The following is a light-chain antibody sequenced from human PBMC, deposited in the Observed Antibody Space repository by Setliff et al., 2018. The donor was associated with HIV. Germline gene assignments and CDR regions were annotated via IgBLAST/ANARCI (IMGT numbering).Light chain of an antibody. CDR3: SSYTGSYKLV. J-gene: IGLJ2*01. CDR2: EVS. V-gene: IGLV2-8*01. Sequence: QSALTQPASASGSPGQSVTISCTGTSSDVGGYNYVSWYQHRPGKAPKLLIYEVSKRPLEVPDRFSGSKSDNTASLTVSGLQAEDEADYYCSSYTGSYKLVFGGGTKVTVL. CDR1: SSDVGGYNY.